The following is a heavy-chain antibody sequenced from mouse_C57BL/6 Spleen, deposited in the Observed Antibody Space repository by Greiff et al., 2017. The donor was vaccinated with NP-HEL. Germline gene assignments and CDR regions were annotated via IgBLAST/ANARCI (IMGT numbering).Heavy chain of an antibody. V-gene: IGHV3-6*01. CDR1: GYSITSGYY. CDR2: ISYDGSN. CDR3: ARDDYGSSYVPLAY. D-gene: IGHD1-1*01. J-gene: IGHJ3*01. Sequence: DVKLQESGPGLVKPSQSLSLTCSVTGYSITSGYYWNWIRQFPGNKLEWMGYISYDGSNNYNPSLKNRISITRDTSKNQFFLKLNSVTTEDTATYYCARDDYGSSYVPLAYWGQGTLVTVSA.